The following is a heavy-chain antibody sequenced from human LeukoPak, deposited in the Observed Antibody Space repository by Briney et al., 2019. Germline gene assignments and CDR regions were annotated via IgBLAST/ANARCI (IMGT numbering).Heavy chain of an antibody. CDR1: GFTFSSSE. J-gene: IGHJ4*02. D-gene: IGHD3-10*01. CDR3: DYHGN. V-gene: IGHV3-48*02. Sequence: GGSLRLSCAASGFTFSSSEMNWMRQAPGKGLERLSSISGSSTSIYYADPVKGRFTISRDNVKNLLYLQMNSLRDEDTAVYYCDYHGNWGQGTLVTVSS. CDR2: ISGSSTSI.